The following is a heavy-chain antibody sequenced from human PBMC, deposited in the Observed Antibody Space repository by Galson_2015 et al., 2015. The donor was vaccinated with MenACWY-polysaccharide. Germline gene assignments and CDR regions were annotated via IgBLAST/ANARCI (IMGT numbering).Heavy chain of an antibody. J-gene: IGHJ5*02. Sequence: SLRLSCAASGFTFSSYGMHWVRQAPGKGLEWVAVISYDGSNKYYADSVKGRFTISRDNSKNTLYLQMNSLRAEDTAVYYCAKDGGVQLWLVGYADNWFDPWGQGTLVTVSS. CDR3: AKDGGVQLWLVGYADNWFDP. CDR2: ISYDGSNK. V-gene: IGHV3-30*18. CDR1: GFTFSSYG. D-gene: IGHD5-18*01.